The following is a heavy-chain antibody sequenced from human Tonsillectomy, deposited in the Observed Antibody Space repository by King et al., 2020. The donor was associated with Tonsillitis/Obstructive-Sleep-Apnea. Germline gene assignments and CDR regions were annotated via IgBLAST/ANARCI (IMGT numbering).Heavy chain of an antibody. D-gene: IGHD5-18*01. CDR1: GFTFSDYY. J-gene: IGHJ6*03. V-gene: IGHV3-11*05. CDR3: ARVEGDGGYSYGYEYYYYYMDV. CDR2: ISSSSSYT. Sequence: VQLVESGGGLVKPGGSLRLSCAASGFTFSDYYMSWIRQAPGKGLEWVSYISSSSSYTNYADSVKGRFTISRDNAKNSLYLQMNSLIAGDTAVYYCARVEGDGGYSYGYEYYYYYMDVWGKGTTVTVSS.